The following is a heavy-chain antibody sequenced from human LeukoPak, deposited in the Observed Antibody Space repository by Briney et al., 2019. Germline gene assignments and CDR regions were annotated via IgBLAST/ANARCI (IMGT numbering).Heavy chain of an antibody. D-gene: IGHD3-10*01. CDR2: IYYSGST. V-gene: IGHV4-39*07. CDR1: GGSISSSSYY. J-gene: IGHJ4*02. Sequence: PSETLSLTCTVSGGSISSSSYYWGWIRQPPGKGLEWIGSIYYSGSTYYNPSLKSRVTISVDTSKNQFSLKLSSVTAADTAVYYCARASGELLSYDYWGQGTLVTVSS. CDR3: ARASGELLSYDY.